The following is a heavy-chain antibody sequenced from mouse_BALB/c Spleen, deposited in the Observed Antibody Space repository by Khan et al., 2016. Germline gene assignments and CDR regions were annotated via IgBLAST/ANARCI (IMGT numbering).Heavy chain of an antibody. J-gene: IGHJ2*01. Sequence: EVELVESGGGLVKPGGSLKLSCAASGFTFSSYAMSWVRQTPEKRLEWVASISSGGSTYYPDSVKGRFTISRDNARNILYLQMSSLRSEDPAMYYCARGGNYYFDYWGQGTTLTGSS. CDR1: GFTFSSYA. CDR3: ARGGNYYFDY. CDR2: ISSGGST. D-gene: IGHD2-1*01. V-gene: IGHV5-6-5*01.